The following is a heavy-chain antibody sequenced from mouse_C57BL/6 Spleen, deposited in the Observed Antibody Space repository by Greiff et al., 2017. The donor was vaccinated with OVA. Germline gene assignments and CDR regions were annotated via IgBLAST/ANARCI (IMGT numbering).Heavy chain of an antibody. J-gene: IGHJ4*01. CDR1: GFSLTSYG. D-gene: IGHD2-4*01. V-gene: IGHV2-5*01. CDR3: AKKGGNDYDGNAMDY. CDR2: IWRGGST. Sequence: VQLKESGPGLVQPSQSLSITCTVSGFSLTSYGVHWVRQSPGKGLEWLGEIWRGGSTDYNAAFMSRLSITKDNSKSQVFFKMNSLQADDTAIYYCAKKGGNDYDGNAMDYWGQGTSVTVSS.